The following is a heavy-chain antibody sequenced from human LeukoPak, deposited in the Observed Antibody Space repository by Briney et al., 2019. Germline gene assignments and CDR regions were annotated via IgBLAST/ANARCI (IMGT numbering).Heavy chain of an antibody. CDR3: ARTYGSGRADDSYYFDY. V-gene: IGHV1-2*04. CDR1: GYTFTGYY. Sequence: GASVKVSCKASGYTFTGYYMHWVRQAPGQGLEWMGWINPNSGGTNYAQKFQGWVTMTRDTSISTAYMELSRLRSDDTAVYYCARTYGSGRADDSYYFDYWGQGTLVTVSS. D-gene: IGHD3-10*01. J-gene: IGHJ4*02. CDR2: INPNSGGT.